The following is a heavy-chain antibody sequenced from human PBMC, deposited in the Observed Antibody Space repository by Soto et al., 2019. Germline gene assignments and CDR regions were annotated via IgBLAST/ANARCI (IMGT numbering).Heavy chain of an antibody. V-gene: IGHV3-30-3*01. J-gene: IGHJ4*02. D-gene: IGHD5-18*01. CDR1: RFTFRDYA. CDR3: AGLLDGRYSYVFAASDY. Sequence: QVRLEESGGGVVQPGASRRLSCVASRFTFRDYALHWVRQAPGKGLEWAALISFAGPKKFYADSVKGRFTTSRDTAKSQLYRHMTELIPVDTAVYYCAGLLDGRYSYVFAASDYWGQGTLVTVSS. CDR2: ISFAGPKK.